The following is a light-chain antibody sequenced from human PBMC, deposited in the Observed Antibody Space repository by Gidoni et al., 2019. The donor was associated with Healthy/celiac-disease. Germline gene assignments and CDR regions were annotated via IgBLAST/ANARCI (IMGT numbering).Light chain of an antibody. J-gene: IGKJ4*01. CDR1: QRVSSSY. V-gene: IGKV3-20*01. Sequence: EIVLTQSPGTLSLSPGERATLSCRASQRVSSSYLAWYQQKPGQAPRLLIDGASSRATGIPDRFSGSGSGTDFTLTISRLEPEDFAVYYCQQYGSSEAFGGGTKVEIK. CDR3: QQYGSSEA. CDR2: GAS.